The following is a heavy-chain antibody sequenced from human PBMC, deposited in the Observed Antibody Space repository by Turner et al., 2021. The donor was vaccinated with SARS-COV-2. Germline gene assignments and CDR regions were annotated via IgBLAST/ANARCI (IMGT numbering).Heavy chain of an antibody. CDR2: IWYDGSNK. J-gene: IGHJ4*02. D-gene: IGHD5-18*01. CDR3: AREGTAMVQNFDY. V-gene: IGHV3-33*01. Sequence: QVQLVESGGGGVQPGRSLRLSCAASGFTFSSYGMHWVRQAPGKGLEWVAVIWYDGSNKYYADSVKGRFTISRDNSKNTLYLQMNSLRAEDTAVYYCAREGTAMVQNFDYWGQGTLVTVSS. CDR1: GFTFSSYG.